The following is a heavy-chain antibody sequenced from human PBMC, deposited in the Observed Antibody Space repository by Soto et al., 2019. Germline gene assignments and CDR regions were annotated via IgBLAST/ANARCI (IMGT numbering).Heavy chain of an antibody. Sequence: GGSLRLSCAASGFTFSSYAMSWVRQAPGKGLEWVSAISGSGGSTYYADSVKGRFTISRDNSKNTLYLKMNSLRAEDTAVYYCAKSAYCTNGVCSSFDYWGQGTLVTVSS. CDR3: AKSAYCTNGVCSSFDY. CDR1: GFTFSSYA. D-gene: IGHD2-8*01. J-gene: IGHJ4*02. CDR2: ISGSGGST. V-gene: IGHV3-23*01.